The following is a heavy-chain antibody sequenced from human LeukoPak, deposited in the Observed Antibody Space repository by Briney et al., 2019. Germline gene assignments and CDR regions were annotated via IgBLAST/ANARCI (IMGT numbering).Heavy chain of an antibody. D-gene: IGHD6-13*01. CDR3: ARDLFNRFSHLAAAQNWFDP. V-gene: IGHV1-69*13. J-gene: IGHJ5*02. CDR1: GGTFSSHA. CDR2: IIPIFGTA. Sequence: ASVKVSCKASGGTFSSHAISWVRQAPGQGLEWMGGIIPIFGTANYAQKFQGRVTITADESTSTAYMELSRLRSDDTAVYYCARDLFNRFSHLAAAQNWFDPWGQGTLVTVSS.